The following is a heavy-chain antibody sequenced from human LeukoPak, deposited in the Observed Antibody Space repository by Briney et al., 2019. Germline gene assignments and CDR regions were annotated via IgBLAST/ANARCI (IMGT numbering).Heavy chain of an antibody. Sequence: GGSLRLSCAASGFSFSSYGMSWVRQAPGKGLEWVSAFSGSGTSTYYADSVKGRFTISRDNSKSTLYLQMNSLRADDTAVYYCAKGGSSSWDYFDYWGQGTLVTVSS. CDR2: FSGSGTST. CDR1: GFSFSSYG. J-gene: IGHJ4*02. V-gene: IGHV3-23*01. CDR3: AKGGSSSWDYFDY. D-gene: IGHD6-13*01.